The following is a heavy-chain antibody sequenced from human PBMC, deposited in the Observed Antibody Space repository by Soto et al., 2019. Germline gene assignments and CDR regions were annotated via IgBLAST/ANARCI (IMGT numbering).Heavy chain of an antibody. CDR2: ISAHNGNT. CDR1: GYSFTNCG. J-gene: IGHJ4*02. CDR3: ARDGYFDY. V-gene: IGHV1-18*01. Sequence: ASVKVSCKSSGYSFTNCGIGWVRQAPGQGLEWMGWISAHNGNTNYAQKFQGRVTMTTDTSTSTAYMELRSLRSDDTAVYYCARDGYFDYWGRGTLVTVSS.